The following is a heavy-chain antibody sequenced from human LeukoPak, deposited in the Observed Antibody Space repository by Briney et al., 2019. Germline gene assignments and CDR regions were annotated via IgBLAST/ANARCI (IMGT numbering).Heavy chain of an antibody. J-gene: IGHJ5*02. CDR1: GYTFTGYY. CDR3: ARYQISGSGSYNWFDP. V-gene: IGHV1-2*02. CDR2: INPNSGGT. Sequence: ASVKVSCKASGYTFTGYYMHWMRQAPGQGLEWMGWINPNSGGTNYAQKFQGRVTMTRDTSISTAYMELSRLRSDDTAVYYCARYQISGSGSYNWFDPWGQGTLVTVSS. D-gene: IGHD3-10*01.